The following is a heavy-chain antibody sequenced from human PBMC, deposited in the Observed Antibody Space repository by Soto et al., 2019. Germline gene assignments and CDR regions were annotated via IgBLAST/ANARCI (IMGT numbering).Heavy chain of an antibody. V-gene: IGHV4-31*03. J-gene: IGHJ5*02. CDR3: ARLRIATNNYKWFDP. Sequence: SETLSLTCSVSGAALNSGNYYWSWIRQVPGKGLEWIGRIYGTGAVDYNPSLRDRITISQDTSERQFSLNLRLVTAADTAVYYCARLRIATNNYKWFDPWGQGTLVTVSP. CDR2: IYGTGAV. D-gene: IGHD2-21*01. CDR1: GAALNSGNYY.